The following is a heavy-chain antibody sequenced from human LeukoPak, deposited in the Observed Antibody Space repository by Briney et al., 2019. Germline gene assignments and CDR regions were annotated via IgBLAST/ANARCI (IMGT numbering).Heavy chain of an antibody. J-gene: IGHJ4*02. CDR3: ARGEFGYYSYLY. CDR1: GSSISSYY. Sequence: SETLSLTCTVSGSSISSYYWSWIRQPPGKGLEWIGYIYYSGSTNYNPSLKSRVTISVDTSKNQFSLKLSSVTAADTAVYYCARGEFGYYSYLYWGQGTLVTVSS. CDR2: IYYSGST. D-gene: IGHD3-22*01. V-gene: IGHV4-59*01.